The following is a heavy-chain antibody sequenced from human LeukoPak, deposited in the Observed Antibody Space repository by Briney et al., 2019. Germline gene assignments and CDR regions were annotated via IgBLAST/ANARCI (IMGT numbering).Heavy chain of an antibody. Sequence: GASVKVSCKASGYTFTRYGISGVRQAPGQGLEWMGWISAYNGNPNYAQKLQGRVTMPTDTTTSTAHMELRSLRSDDTAVYYCARDIVVVPAAGFDPWGQGTLVTVPS. CDR3: ARDIVVVPAAGFDP. CDR1: GYTFTRYG. D-gene: IGHD2-2*01. J-gene: IGHJ5*02. V-gene: IGHV1-18*01. CDR2: ISAYNGNP.